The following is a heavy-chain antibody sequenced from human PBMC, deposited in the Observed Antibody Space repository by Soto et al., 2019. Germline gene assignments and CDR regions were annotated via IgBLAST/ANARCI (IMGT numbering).Heavy chain of an antibody. V-gene: IGHV3-23*01. CDR3: GRLPWSQKRY. Sequence: GGSLRLSCTASGFSFSNYAVTWVRQAPGKGLEWVSSIGGDTSYTYYADSVKGRFTISRDKSKNTVFLQMNSLRADDTAVYYCGRLPWSQKRYWGQGTLVTVSS. CDR1: GFSFSNYA. D-gene: IGHD2-21*01. J-gene: IGHJ4*02. CDR2: IGGDTSYT.